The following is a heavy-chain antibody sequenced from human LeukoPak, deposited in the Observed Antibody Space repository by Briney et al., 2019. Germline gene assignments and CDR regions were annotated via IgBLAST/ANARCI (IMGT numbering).Heavy chain of an antibody. D-gene: IGHD3-10*01. CDR1: IISLNNYA. V-gene: IGHV3-23*01. J-gene: IGHJ4*02. CDR3: AKRGVVIRGILVIGYDQEAYHYDS. Sequence: GGSLRLLCIVSIISLNNYAVTCLRRSRGEGVEGVSHITERDCGTTCGDCVKGLFTTSRDTSLNTLYLQMNNLRAEDTAVYFCAKRGVVIRGILVIGYDQEAYHYDSWGQGVLVTVSS. CDR2: ITERDCGT.